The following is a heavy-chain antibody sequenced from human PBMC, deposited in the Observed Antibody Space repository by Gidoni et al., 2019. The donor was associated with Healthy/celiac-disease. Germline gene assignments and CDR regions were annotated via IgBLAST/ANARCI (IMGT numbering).Heavy chain of an antibody. Sequence: QVQLVESGGGVVQPGRSLRLSCAASGFTFSSYAMHWVRQAPGKGLEWVAVISYDGSNKYYADSVKGRFTISRDNSKNTLYLQMNSLRAEDTAVYYCARWDQVDIVATITNDYWGQGTLVTVSS. V-gene: IGHV3-30*01. J-gene: IGHJ4*02. CDR3: ARWDQVDIVATITNDY. CDR2: ISYDGSNK. D-gene: IGHD5-12*01. CDR1: GFTFSSYA.